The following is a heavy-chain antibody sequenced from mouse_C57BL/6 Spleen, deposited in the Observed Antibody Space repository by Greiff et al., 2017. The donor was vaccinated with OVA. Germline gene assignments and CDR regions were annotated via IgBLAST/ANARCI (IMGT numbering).Heavy chain of an antibody. CDR2: ISNGGGST. D-gene: IGHD1-1*01. J-gene: IGHJ2*01. V-gene: IGHV5-12*01. CDR1: GFTFSDYY. Sequence: DVKLQESGGGLVQPGGSLKLSCAASGFTFSDYYMYWVRQTPEKRLEWVAYISNGGGSTYYPDTVKGRFTISRDNAKNTLYLQMSRLKSEDTAMYYCARLSVGYFDYWGQGTTLTVSS. CDR3: ARLSVGYFDY.